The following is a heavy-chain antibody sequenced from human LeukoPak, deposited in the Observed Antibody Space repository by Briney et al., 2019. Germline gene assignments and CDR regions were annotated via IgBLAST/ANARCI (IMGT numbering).Heavy chain of an antibody. CDR3: ARHASITNWFDP. J-gene: IGHJ5*02. CDR2: IHNSGGI. CDR1: GGSISGYY. V-gene: IGHV4-59*08. D-gene: IGHD1-20*01. Sequence: PSETLSLTCTVSGGSISGYYWSWIRQPPGKGLEWIGYIHNSGGINYSPSLKSRITISIDTSKNQFSLKLRSVTAADTAVYYCARHASITNWFDPWGQGTLVTVSS.